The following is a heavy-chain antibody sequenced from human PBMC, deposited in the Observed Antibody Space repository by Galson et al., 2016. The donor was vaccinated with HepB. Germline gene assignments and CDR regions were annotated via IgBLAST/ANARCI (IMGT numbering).Heavy chain of an antibody. CDR3: ARYNYYMDV. Sequence: SLRLSCAASGFIFSSYWMHWVRQAPGRGLVWVSRVNSDGSSTSYADSVMGRFTISRDNAKNTLYLQMNSLRDEDTAVYYCARYNYYMDVWGKGTTVTVSS. J-gene: IGHJ6*03. CDR2: VNSDGSST. CDR1: GFIFSSYW. V-gene: IGHV3-74*01.